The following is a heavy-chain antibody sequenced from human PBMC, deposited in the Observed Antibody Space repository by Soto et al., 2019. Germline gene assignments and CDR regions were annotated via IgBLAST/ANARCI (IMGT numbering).Heavy chain of an antibody. J-gene: IGHJ4*02. V-gene: IGHV3-30-3*01. CDR2: ISYDGSNK. CDR1: GFTFSSYA. Sequence: GGSLRLSCSASGFTFSSYAMHWVRQAPGKGLEWVAVISYDGSNKYYADSVKGRFTISRDNSKNTLYLQMNSLRAEDTAVYYCARDRLFDYWGQGTLVTVSS. CDR3: ARDRLFDY.